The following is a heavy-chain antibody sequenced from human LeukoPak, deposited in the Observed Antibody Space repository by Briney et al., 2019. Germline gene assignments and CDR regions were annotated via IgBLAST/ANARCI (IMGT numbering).Heavy chain of an antibody. CDR3: ATVSGGNSGPDY. V-gene: IGHV1-2*02. CDR2: INPNSGGT. J-gene: IGHJ4*02. CDR1: GYTFTGYY. Sequence: ASVKVSCKASGYTFTGYYMHWVRQAPGQGLEWMGWINPNSGGTNYAQKFQGRATMTRDTSISTAYMELSRLRSDDTAVYYCATVSGGNSGPDYWGQGTLVTVSS. D-gene: IGHD4-23*01.